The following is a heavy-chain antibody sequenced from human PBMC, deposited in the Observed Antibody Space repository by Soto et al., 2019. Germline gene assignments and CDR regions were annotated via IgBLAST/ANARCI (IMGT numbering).Heavy chain of an antibody. J-gene: IGHJ5*02. V-gene: IGHV4-4*07. CDR1: GGSISSYY. CDR2: IYTSGST. D-gene: IGHD3-3*01. Sequence: PSETLSLTCTVSGGSISSYYWSWIRQPDGKGLEWIGRIYTSGSTNYNPSLKSRVTMSVDTSKNQFSLKLSSVTAADTAVYYCARDLAPVLGFGVVTHPWFDPWGQGTLVTVSS. CDR3: ARDLAPVLGFGVVTHPWFDP.